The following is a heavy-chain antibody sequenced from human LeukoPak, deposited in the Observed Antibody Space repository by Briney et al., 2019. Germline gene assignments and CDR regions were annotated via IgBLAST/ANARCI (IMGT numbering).Heavy chain of an antibody. D-gene: IGHD1-26*01. Sequence: QTGGSLRLSCAASGFTFNTYEMNWVRQAPGKGLEWVSYISSGGQAIHYADSVRGRFIISRDNAKISLYLQMNSLRAEDTTIYYCTREGGGTDFHDAFDIWGQGTMVTVSS. CDR3: TREGGGTDFHDAFDI. CDR1: GFTFNTYE. J-gene: IGHJ3*02. V-gene: IGHV3-48*03. CDR2: ISSGGQAI.